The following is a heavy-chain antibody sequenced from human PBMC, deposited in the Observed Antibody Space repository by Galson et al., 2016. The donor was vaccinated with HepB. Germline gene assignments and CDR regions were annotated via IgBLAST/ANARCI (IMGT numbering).Heavy chain of an antibody. CDR1: GFTFSSYW. J-gene: IGHJ4*02. D-gene: IGHD1-26*01. CDR2: IKQDGSEK. V-gene: IGHV3-7*01. CDR3: TRDIERVGATLYFDY. Sequence: SLRLSCATSGFTFSSYWMSWVRQAPGQGLEWVAKIKQDGSEKYYAGSVKGRFTTSRDNAHNSLYLQMDSLRAEDLAIYFCTRDIERVGATLYFDYWGRGTLVTVSS.